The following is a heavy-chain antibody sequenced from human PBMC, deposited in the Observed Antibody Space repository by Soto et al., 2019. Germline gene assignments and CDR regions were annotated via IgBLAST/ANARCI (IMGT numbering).Heavy chain of an antibody. CDR3: ACSTGYYNFDY. CDR2: IFYTGST. CDR1: GGSISSSTYY. Sequence: SETLSLTCTVSGGSISSSTYYWGWMRQPPGKGLEWIASIFYTGSTYYNPSLESRLTISVDTSRNQFSLKLSSVTAADTAVYFCACSTGYYNFDYWGQGPLVTVSS. D-gene: IGHD3-22*01. V-gene: IGHV4-39*01. J-gene: IGHJ4*02.